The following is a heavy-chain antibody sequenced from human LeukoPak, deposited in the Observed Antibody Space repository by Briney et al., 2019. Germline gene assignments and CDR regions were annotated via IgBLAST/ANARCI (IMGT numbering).Heavy chain of an antibody. J-gene: IGHJ5*02. CDR3: ARVIYKLGFDP. CDR2: INHSGST. D-gene: IGHD1-1*01. V-gene: IGHV4-34*01. CDR1: GFTFSSYA. Sequence: GSLRLSCAASGFTFSSYAMTWIRQPPGKGLEWIGEINHSGSTYYNPSLKSRVTISVDTSKNQFSLKLSSVTAADTAVYYCARVIYKLGFDPRGQGTLVTVSS.